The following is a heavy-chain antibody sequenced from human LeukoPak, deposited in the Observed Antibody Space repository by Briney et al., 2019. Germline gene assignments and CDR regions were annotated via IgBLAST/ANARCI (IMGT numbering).Heavy chain of an antibody. CDR1: GFTFSHYW. CDR3: ARDCISFDL. D-gene: IGHD1-14*01. J-gene: IGHJ4*02. Sequence: GGCLCPSCAASGFTFSHYWMSWVRQAPGKGLEWVANMKVDAKYYVDSVKGRFTISRDNAKNSPYLQMNSLRAEDTAVYYCARDCISFDLWGQGVLVTVSS. CDR2: MKVDAK. V-gene: IGHV3-7*01.